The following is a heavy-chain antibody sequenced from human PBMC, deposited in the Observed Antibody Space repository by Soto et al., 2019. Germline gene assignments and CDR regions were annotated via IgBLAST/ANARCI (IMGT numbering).Heavy chain of an antibody. Sequence: KPSETLSLTCTVSGGSISSGFYYWGWIRQPPGKGLEYIGSQYYAGSTYYNPSLKSRVTILVDTSKNQFSLKLSSVTAADTAVYFCARGDDFAGNDYFDYWGQGTLVTVSS. CDR1: GGSISSGFYY. V-gene: IGHV4-39*01. J-gene: IGHJ4*02. D-gene: IGHD1-1*01. CDR2: QYYAGST. CDR3: ARGDDFAGNDYFDY.